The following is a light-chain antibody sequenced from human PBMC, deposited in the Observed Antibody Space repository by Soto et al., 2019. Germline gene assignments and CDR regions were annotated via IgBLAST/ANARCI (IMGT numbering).Light chain of an antibody. Sequence: EIVLTQSPGTLSLSPRERATLSCRASQSVSTSSLPWYQHKHGQAPSLRIYVVSNKATGIPDRFSGGGSGAGFTVTVSMREPGHCAVYYCQHHASSPPDSVGQGAKLDI. CDR1: QSVSTSS. J-gene: IGKJ2*03. V-gene: IGKV3-20*01. CDR3: QHHASSPPDS. CDR2: VVS.